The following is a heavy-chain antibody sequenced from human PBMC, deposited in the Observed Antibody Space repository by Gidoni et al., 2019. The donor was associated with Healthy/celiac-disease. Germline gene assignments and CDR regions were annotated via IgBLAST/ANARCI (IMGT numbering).Heavy chain of an antibody. J-gene: IGHJ6*02. D-gene: IGHD6-6*01. V-gene: IGHV1-2*02. CDR3: ARDRGQLAYYYYYYGMDV. CDR2: INPNSGGT. CDR1: GYTFTGYY. Sequence: QVQLVQSGAEVKKPGASVKVSCKASGYTFTGYYMHWVRQAPGQGLEWMGWINPNSGGTNYAQKFQGRVTMTRDTSISTAYMELSRLRSDDTAVYYCARDRGQLAYYYYYYGMDVWGQGTTVTVSS.